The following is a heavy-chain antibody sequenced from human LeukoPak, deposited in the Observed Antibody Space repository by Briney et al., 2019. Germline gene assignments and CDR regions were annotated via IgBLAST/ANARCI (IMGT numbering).Heavy chain of an antibody. Sequence: GGSLRLSCAASGFTFTDVYMSWIRQSPGKGLEWLAYISPNSGDISYADSVKGRLTISRDNAKNSLYLQMNSLRGEDTGIYYCSRDPRSLDYWGQGALVTVSS. J-gene: IGHJ4*02. CDR2: ISPNSGDI. CDR3: SRDPRSLDY. CDR1: GFTFTDVY. V-gene: IGHV3-11*01.